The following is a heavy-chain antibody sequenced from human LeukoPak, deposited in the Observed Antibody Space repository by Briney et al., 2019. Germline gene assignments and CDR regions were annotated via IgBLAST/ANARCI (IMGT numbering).Heavy chain of an antibody. D-gene: IGHD2-2*01. Sequence: ASVKVSCKASGYTFTSYYMHWVRQAPGQGLEWMGIINPSGGSTSYAQKFQGRVTMTRDMSTSTVYMELSSLRSEDTAVYYCARGGDIVVVPAAPYFDSWGQGTLVTGSS. CDR1: GYTFTSYY. CDR2: INPSGGST. V-gene: IGHV1-46*01. CDR3: ARGGDIVVVPAAPYFDS. J-gene: IGHJ4*02.